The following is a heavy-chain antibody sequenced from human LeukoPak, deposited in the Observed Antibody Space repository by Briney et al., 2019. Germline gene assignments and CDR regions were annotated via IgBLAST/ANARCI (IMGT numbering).Heavy chain of an antibody. CDR1: GGSFSGYY. J-gene: IGHJ4*02. Sequence: SETLSLTCAVYGGSFSGYYWSWIRQPPGKGLEWIGEINHSGSTNYNPSLKSRVAISVDTSKNQFSLKLSSVTAADTAVYYCARGRWSNFDYWGQGTLVTVSS. D-gene: IGHD2-8*01. CDR3: ARGRWSNFDY. V-gene: IGHV4-34*01. CDR2: INHSGST.